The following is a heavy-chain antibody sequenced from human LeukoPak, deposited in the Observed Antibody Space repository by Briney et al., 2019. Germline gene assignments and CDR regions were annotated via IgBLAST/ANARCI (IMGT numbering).Heavy chain of an antibody. Sequence: GGSLRLSCGASGVTFSSCAMSWVRRAPGKGLEGGSAIISSGGSTYYADSVKGRFTISRDKSKNTLYLQMNSLRAEDTAVYYCAKDGYYYGSGSYSNWFDPWGQGTLVTVSS. CDR2: IISSGGST. CDR3: AKDGYYYGSGSYSNWFDP. CDR1: GVTFSSCA. J-gene: IGHJ5*02. V-gene: IGHV3-23*01. D-gene: IGHD3-10*01.